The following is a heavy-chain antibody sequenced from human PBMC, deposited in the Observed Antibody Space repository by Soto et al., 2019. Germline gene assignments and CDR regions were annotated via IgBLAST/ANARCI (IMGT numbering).Heavy chain of an antibody. CDR2: ISYDGSNK. Sequence: PWGSLRLSCAASGFTFSSYAMHWVRQAPGKGLEWVAVISYDGSNKYYADSVKGRFTISRDNSKNTLYLQMNSLRAEDTAVYYCARDKTAVTHEKTENYNWFDPWGQGTLVTVSS. CDR1: GFTFSSYA. D-gene: IGHD4-4*01. CDR3: ARDKTAVTHEKTENYNWFDP. J-gene: IGHJ5*02. V-gene: IGHV3-30-3*01.